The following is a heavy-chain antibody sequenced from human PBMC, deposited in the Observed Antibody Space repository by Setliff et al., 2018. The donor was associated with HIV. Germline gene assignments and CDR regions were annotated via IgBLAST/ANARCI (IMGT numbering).Heavy chain of an antibody. D-gene: IGHD1-1*01. V-gene: IGHV4-34*01. CDR1: GGSFSGYY. CDR3: ARAPATTHDFDH. Sequence: SETLSLTCAVYGGSFSGYYWNWIRQPPGKGLDWIGEINHSGNTNYNPSLKSRVTISIDTSKNQLSLRLTSVTAADTAVYYCARAPATTHDFDHWGQGTLVTVSS. CDR2: INHSGNT. J-gene: IGHJ4*02.